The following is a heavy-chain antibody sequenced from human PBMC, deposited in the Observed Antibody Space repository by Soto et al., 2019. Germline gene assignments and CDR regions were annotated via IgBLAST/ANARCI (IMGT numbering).Heavy chain of an antibody. D-gene: IGHD3-22*01. V-gene: IGHV4-30-4*01. CDR1: GGSISSGDYY. J-gene: IGHJ1*01. CDR3: ARGYDSPLAPYFQH. CDR2: IYYSGST. Sequence: SETLSLTCTVSGGSISSGDYYWSWIRQPPGKGLEWIGYIYYSGSTYYNPSLKSRITINPDTSKNQFSLQLNSVTPEDTAVYYCARGYDSPLAPYFQHWGQGTLVTVSS.